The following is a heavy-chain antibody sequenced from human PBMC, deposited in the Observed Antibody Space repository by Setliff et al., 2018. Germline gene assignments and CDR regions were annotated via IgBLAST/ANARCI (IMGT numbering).Heavy chain of an antibody. J-gene: IGHJ5*02. CDR3: ARDRGGTAIANWFDR. Sequence: ASVKVSCKASGYTFTSYAMNWVRQAPGQGLEWMGWINAGNGNTKYSQKFQGRVTMTEDTSTDTAYMELSSLRSEDTAVYYCARDRGGTAIANWFDRWGQGTLVTVSS. CDR1: GYTFTSYA. CDR2: INAGNGNT. D-gene: IGHD2-21*01. V-gene: IGHV1-3*01.